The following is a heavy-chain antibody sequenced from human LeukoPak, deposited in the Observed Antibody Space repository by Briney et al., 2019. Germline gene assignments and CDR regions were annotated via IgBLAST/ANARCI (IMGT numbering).Heavy chain of an antibody. D-gene: IGHD2-15*01. CDR1: GFTFSSYG. CDR2: MSGDGATT. J-gene: IGHJ4*02. CDR3: AKDVRIVVVVAATDY. Sequence: GGSLRLSCAASGFTFSSYGMSWVRQAPGKGLEWDSAMSGDGATTYYADSVKGRFTISRDNSKNALYLQINSLRAEDTAVYYCAKDVRIVVVVAATDYWGQGTLVTVSS. V-gene: IGHV3-23*01.